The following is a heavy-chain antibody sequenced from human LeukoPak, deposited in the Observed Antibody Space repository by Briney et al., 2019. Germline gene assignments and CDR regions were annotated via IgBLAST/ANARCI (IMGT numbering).Heavy chain of an antibody. CDR3: ARDRGNYGGYYYMDV. V-gene: IGHV3-72*01. D-gene: IGHD4-23*01. Sequence: GGSLRLSCAASGFTFSSYAMSWVRQAPGKGLEWVGRTRNKANSYTTEYAASVKGRFTISRDDSKNSLYLQMNSLKTEDTAVYYCARDRGNYGGYYYMDVWGKGTTVTVSS. CDR2: TRNKANSYTT. J-gene: IGHJ6*03. CDR1: GFTFSSYA.